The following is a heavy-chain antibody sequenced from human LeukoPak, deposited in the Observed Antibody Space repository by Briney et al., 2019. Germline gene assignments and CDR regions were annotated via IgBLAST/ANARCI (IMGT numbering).Heavy chain of an antibody. D-gene: IGHD5-12*01. CDR2: ISGSGGST. V-gene: IGHV3-23*01. Sequence: GGSLRLSCAASGFTFSSYAMSWVRQAPGKGLEWVSAISGSGGSTYYADSVKGRFTISRDNSKNTLYLQMNSLRAEDTAVYYCAKVFQRGIVATVNFDYWGQGTLVTVSS. CDR3: AKVFQRGIVATVNFDY. CDR1: GFTFSSYA. J-gene: IGHJ4*02.